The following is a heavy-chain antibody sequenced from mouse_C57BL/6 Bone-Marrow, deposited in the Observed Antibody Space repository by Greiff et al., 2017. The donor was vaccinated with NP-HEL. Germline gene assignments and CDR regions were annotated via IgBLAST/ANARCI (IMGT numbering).Heavy chain of an antibody. V-gene: IGHV1-4*01. Sequence: VQLQQSGAELARPGASVKMSCKASGYTFTSYTMHWVKQRPGPGLEWIGYINPSSGYTKYNQKFKDKATLTADKSSSTAYMQLSSLTSEDSAVYYCARALRLLWLRRRAMDYWGQGTSVTVSS. CDR2: INPSSGYT. J-gene: IGHJ4*01. CDR3: ARALRLLWLRRRAMDY. CDR1: GYTFTSYT. D-gene: IGHD2-2*01.